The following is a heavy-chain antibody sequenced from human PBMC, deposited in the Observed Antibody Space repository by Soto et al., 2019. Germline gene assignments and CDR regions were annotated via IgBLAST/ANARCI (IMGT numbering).Heavy chain of an antibody. D-gene: IGHD3-9*01. CDR2: IRWDGGRT. CDR1: GFRVEEYT. Sequence: GSLILSGAASGFRVEEYTMHRLRDALGRVQECISLIRWDGGRTLYSDSVKGRFIISRDNSKNSLYLQMNSLTTEDTALYFCARASYAVFPGQQRSFDHWGQGTL. V-gene: IGHV3-43*01. J-gene: IGHJ4*02. CDR3: ARASYAVFPGQQRSFDH.